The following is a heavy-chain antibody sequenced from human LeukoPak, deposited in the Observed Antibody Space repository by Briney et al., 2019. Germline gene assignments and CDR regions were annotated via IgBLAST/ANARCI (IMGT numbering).Heavy chain of an antibody. CDR1: GFTFSSYA. J-gene: IGHJ4*02. CDR3: AVTPGPYYYDSSGYPRGYDY. CDR2: ISGSGGST. D-gene: IGHD3-22*01. Sequence: GGSLRLSCAASGFTFSSYAMSWVRQAPGKGLEWVSAISGSGGSTYYADSVKGRFTISRDNSKNTLYLQMNSLRAEDTAVYYCAVTPGPYYYDSSGYPRGYDYWGQGTLVTVPS. V-gene: IGHV3-23*01.